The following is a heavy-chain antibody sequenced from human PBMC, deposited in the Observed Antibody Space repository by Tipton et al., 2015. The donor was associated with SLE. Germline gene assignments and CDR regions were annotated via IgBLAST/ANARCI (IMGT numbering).Heavy chain of an antibody. V-gene: IGHV1-18*01. CDR1: GDTFTTYG. CDR2: ISTYNGNT. D-gene: IGHD6-19*01. Sequence: QLVQSGPEVKKPGASVRVSCKASGDTFTTYGISWVRQAPGQGLEWMGWISTYNGNTNYSQKFQDRVTITRDTSASTAYLELSSLRSEDTAVYYCARDLSTSGGDNWFDPWGQGTLVTVSS. J-gene: IGHJ5*02. CDR3: ARDLSTSGGDNWFDP.